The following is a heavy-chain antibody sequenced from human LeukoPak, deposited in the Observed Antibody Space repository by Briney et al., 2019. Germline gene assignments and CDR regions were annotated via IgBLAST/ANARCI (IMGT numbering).Heavy chain of an antibody. D-gene: IGHD3-10*01. V-gene: IGHV1-69*13. CDR2: IIPIFGQA. CDR3: AREQPNYYNSENRFDL. J-gene: IGHJ5*02. Sequence: SVKLSCKASGGPFSNYAISWVRQAPGQGLEWMGGIIPIFGQANNAQKFKGRITITADESTTTAYMELSSLRSEDTAVYYCAREQPNYYNSENRFDLWGQGTLDTVST. CDR1: GGPFSNYA.